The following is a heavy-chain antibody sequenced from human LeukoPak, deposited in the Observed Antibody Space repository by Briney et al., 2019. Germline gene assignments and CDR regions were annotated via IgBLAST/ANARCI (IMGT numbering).Heavy chain of an antibody. CDR1: GFTFSSYG. J-gene: IGHJ4*02. D-gene: IGHD3-10*01. V-gene: IGHV3-30*02. CDR3: AKDSVLLWFGEYPRALDY. CDR2: IRYDGSNK. Sequence: GGSLRLSCAASGFTFSSYGMHWVRQAPGKGLEWVTFIRYDGSNKYYADSVKGRFTISRDNSKNTLYLQMNSLRAEDTAVYYCAKDSVLLWFGEYPRALDYWRQGTLVTVSS.